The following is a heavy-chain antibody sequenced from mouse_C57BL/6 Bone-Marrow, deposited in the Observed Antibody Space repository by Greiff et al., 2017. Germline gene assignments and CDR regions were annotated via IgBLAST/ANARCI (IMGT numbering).Heavy chain of an antibody. CDR3: ASWLLIYYMDY. CDR1: GYSFTDYN. D-gene: IGHD2-3*01. Sequence: VQLKQSGPELVKPGASVKISCKASGYSFTDYNMNWVKQRNGKGLEWIGVINPNYGTTSYNQKFKGKATLNVDQSASTASMQRNSLTSEDSAVYASASWLLIYYMDYWGTGTSVTVSS. V-gene: IGHV1-39*01. J-gene: IGHJ4*01. CDR2: INPNYGTT.